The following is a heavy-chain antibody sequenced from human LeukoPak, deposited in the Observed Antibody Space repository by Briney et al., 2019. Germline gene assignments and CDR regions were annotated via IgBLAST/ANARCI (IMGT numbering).Heavy chain of an antibody. J-gene: IGHJ5*02. CDR2: ISGSGGST. CDR1: GFTFSSYA. V-gene: IGHV3-23*01. CDR3: AKDPYYDFWSGYWVDNWFDP. D-gene: IGHD3-3*01. Sequence: GGSLRLSCAASGFTFSSYAMSWVRRAPGKGLEWVSAISGSGGSTYYADSVKGRFTISRDNSKNTLYLQMNSLRAEDTAVYYCAKDPYYDFWSGYWVDNWFDPWGQGTLVTVSS.